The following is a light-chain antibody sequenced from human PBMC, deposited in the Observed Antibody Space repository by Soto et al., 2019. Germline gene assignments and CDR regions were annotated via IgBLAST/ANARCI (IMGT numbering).Light chain of an antibody. CDR2: GAT. V-gene: IGKV3-20*01. CDR1: QSVSNSF. J-gene: IGKJ4*01. Sequence: EIVLTQSPGTLSLSPGERATLSCRASQSVSNSFLAWYQQRPGQAPRLLMYGATQRATGIPNRFSGSGSGTDFTLTISSLEPEDFAVYYCQHYKAFGGGTKVDTK. CDR3: QHYKA.